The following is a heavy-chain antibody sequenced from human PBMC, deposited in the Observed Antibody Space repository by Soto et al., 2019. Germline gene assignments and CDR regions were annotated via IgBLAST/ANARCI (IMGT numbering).Heavy chain of an antibody. V-gene: IGHV4-30-4*01. D-gene: IGHD5-12*01. CDR3: ARTVATIGYFDY. J-gene: IGHJ4*02. Sequence: PSETLSLTCTVSGGSISSGDYYWSWIRHPPGKGLEWIGYIYYSGSTYYNPSLKSRVTISVDTSKNQFSLKLSSVTAADTAVYYCARTVATIGYFDYWGQGTLVTVSS. CDR1: GGSISSGDYY. CDR2: IYYSGST.